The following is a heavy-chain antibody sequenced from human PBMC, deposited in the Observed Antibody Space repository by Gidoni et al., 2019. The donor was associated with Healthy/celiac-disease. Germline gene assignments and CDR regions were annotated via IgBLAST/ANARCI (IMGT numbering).Heavy chain of an antibody. J-gene: IGHJ4*02. CDR2: INPNSGGT. Sequence: QVPLVQSGAEGKKPGASVKVSCKASGYPFPGYYMHWVRQAPGQGLEWMGWINPNSGGTNYAQKFQGRVTMTRDTSVSTAYMELSRLRSDDTAVYYCARGRSRNSSSSCGYWGQGTLVTVSS. CDR3: ARGRSRNSSSSCGY. CDR1: GYPFPGYY. D-gene: IGHD6-6*01. V-gene: IGHV1-2*02.